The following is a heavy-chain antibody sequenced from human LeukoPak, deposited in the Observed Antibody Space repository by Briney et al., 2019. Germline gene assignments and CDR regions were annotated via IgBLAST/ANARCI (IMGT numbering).Heavy chain of an antibody. CDR2: IEQDGSEK. D-gene: IGHD3-16*01. Sequence: GGSLRLSCAASGFTFSSYWMSCVRQAPGKGLEWVASIEQDGSEKYYVDSVKGRFTISRDNPKNSLYLQMNSLRAEDTAVYYCARRGSYQNWFDPWGQGTLVTVSS. J-gene: IGHJ5*02. V-gene: IGHV3-7*01. CDR1: GFTFSSYW. CDR3: ARRGSYQNWFDP.